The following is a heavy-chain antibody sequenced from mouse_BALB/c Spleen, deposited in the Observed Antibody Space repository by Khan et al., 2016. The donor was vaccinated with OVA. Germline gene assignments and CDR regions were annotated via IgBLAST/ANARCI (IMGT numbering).Heavy chain of an antibody. Sequence: QIQLVRSGPELKKPGETVRISCKASGYTFTTAGMQWVQKMPGKGLKWIGWINTHSGVPKYAEDFKGRFAFSLETSASTVYLQITNLKNEDTATYFCASGYGYGWYFDVWGAGTTVTVSS. CDR1: GYTFTTAG. D-gene: IGHD2-2*01. V-gene: IGHV9-4*02. J-gene: IGHJ1*01. CDR2: INTHSGVP. CDR3: ASGYGYGWYFDV.